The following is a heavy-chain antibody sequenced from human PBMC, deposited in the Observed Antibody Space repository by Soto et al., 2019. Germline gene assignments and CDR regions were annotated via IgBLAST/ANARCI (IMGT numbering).Heavy chain of an antibody. CDR3: ARGHSGSYYRALDY. Sequence: GGSLRLSCAASGFTFSSFWMDWVRQAPGKGLVWVPRINSDGSSTSYADSVKGRFTISRDNAKNTLYLQMNSLRAEDTAVYYCARGHSGSYYRALDYWGQGTLVTVSS. J-gene: IGHJ4*02. V-gene: IGHV3-74*01. D-gene: IGHD1-26*01. CDR1: GFTFSSFW. CDR2: INSDGSST.